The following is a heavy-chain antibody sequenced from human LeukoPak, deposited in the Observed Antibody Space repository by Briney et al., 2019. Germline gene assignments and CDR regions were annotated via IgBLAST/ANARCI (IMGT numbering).Heavy chain of an antibody. V-gene: IGHV4-4*07. D-gene: IGHD3-16*01. J-gene: IGHJ4*02. CDR1: GGSTSSYY. CDR3: ARGGDSMGNHESYLDH. CDR2: IYTSWST. Sequence: SETLSLTCTVSGGSTSSYYWSCVPDPPGKGREWSGRIYTSWSTNYNPSLKSRVTMSVDTSKNEFSLKLSSVTAADTAVYFCARGGDSMGNHESYLDHWGQGTLVSVSS.